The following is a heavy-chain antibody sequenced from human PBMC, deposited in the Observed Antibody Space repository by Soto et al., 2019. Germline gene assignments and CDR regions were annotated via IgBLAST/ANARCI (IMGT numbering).Heavy chain of an antibody. Sequence: GESLKISCKGSGYTFTSYWIAWVRQMPGKGLEWMGIIYPGDSDTRYSPSFQGQITISADKSISTAYLQWSSLKASYTAMYFCARQVSQTGKFYYYGLDVWGQGTTVTVSS. CDR1: GYTFTSYW. CDR3: ARQVSQTGKFYYYGLDV. V-gene: IGHV5-51*01. CDR2: IYPGDSDT. D-gene: IGHD3-10*01. J-gene: IGHJ6*02.